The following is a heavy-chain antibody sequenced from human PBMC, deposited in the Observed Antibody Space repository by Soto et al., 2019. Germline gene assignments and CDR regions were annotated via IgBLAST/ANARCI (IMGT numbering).Heavy chain of an antibody. Sequence: SQTLSLTCAISGDSVSSNSVAWNWIRQSPSRGLEWLGRTYYRSKWYNDYGVTVKGRITINPDTSKNQFSLQLNSVTPEDTAVYYCARGRVNAFDILGQGTMVTVSS. CDR3: ARGRVNAFDI. CDR2: TYYRSKWYN. CDR1: GDSVSSNSVA. V-gene: IGHV6-1*01. J-gene: IGHJ3*02. D-gene: IGHD3-22*01.